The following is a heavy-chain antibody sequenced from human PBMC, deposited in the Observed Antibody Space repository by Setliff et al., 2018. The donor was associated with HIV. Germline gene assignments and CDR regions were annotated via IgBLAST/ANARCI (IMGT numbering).Heavy chain of an antibody. CDR1: GFTFSSYA. Sequence: LSLSCAASGFTFSSYAMHWVRQAPGKGLEWVAVISYDGSNKYYADSVKGRFTISRDNSKNTLYLQMNSLRAEDTAVYYCANGRHQLPTHKQSYYYYDMDVWGQGTTVTVSS. CDR2: ISYDGSNK. V-gene: IGHV3-30-3*01. CDR3: ANGRHQLPTHKQSYYYYDMDV. J-gene: IGHJ6*02. D-gene: IGHD2-2*01.